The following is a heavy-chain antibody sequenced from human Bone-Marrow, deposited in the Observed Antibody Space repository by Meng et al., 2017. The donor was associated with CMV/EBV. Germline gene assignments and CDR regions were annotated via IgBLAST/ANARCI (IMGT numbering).Heavy chain of an antibody. D-gene: IGHD1-1*01. CDR2: ISSSGSTI. CDR3: AREGETGTPFDY. CDR1: GFTFSSYE. Sequence: GGSLRLSCAASGFTFSSYEMNWVRQAPGKGLEWVSYISSSGSTIYYADSVKGRFTISRDNAKNSLYLQMNSLRAEDTAVYYCAREGETGTPFDYWGQGTLVTVSS. V-gene: IGHV3-48*03. J-gene: IGHJ4*02.